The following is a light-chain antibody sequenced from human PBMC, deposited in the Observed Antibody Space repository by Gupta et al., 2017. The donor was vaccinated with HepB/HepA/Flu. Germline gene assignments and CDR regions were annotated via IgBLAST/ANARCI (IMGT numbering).Light chain of an antibody. V-gene: IGLV1-44*01. CDR1: SSNIGSNI. J-gene: IGLJ1*01. Sequence: QSVLTQPPSVSGTPGQRVTISCSGSSSNIGSNIVNWYQQVPGTAPKLLIYSNNQRPSGVPDRLSGSKSGTSASLAISGLQSEDEADYFCAAWDDSLNGFYVFGTGTKVTVL. CDR2: SNN. CDR3: AAWDDSLNGFYV.